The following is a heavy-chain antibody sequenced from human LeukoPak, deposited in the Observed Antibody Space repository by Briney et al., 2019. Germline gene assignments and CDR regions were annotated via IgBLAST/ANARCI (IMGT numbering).Heavy chain of an antibody. J-gene: IGHJ4*02. Sequence: PGGSLRLSCAASGFTFSSCEMNWVRQAPGKGLELVSYISSSGSTIYYADSVKGRFTISRDNAKNSLYLQMNSLRAEDTAVYYCARGPMVRGVIIRRSKSGYFDYWGQGTLVTVSS. D-gene: IGHD3-10*01. CDR1: GFTFSSCE. V-gene: IGHV3-48*03. CDR3: ARGPMVRGVIIRRSKSGYFDY. CDR2: ISSSGSTI.